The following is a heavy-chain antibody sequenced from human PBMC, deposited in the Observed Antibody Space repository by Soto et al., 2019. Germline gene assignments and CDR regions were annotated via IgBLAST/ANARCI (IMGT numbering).Heavy chain of an antibody. CDR2: IYYSGST. Sequence: SETLSLTCTVSGGSISSYYWSWIRQPPGKGLEWIGYIYYSGSTNYNPSLKSRVTISVDTSKNQFSLKLSSVTAADTAVYYCARGITGTGIDYWGQGTLVTVSS. CDR3: ARGITGTGIDY. D-gene: IGHD1-20*01. V-gene: IGHV4-59*01. J-gene: IGHJ4*02. CDR1: GGSISSYY.